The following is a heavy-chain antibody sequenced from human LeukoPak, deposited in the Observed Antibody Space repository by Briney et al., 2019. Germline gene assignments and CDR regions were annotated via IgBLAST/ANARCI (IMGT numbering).Heavy chain of an antibody. CDR1: GGSISSSSYY. J-gene: IGHJ4*02. CDR3: ARELVDFWSGYYFDY. V-gene: IGHV4-39*07. D-gene: IGHD3-3*01. Sequence: PSETLSLTCTVSGGSISSSSYYWGWIRQPPGKGLEWIGSIYYSGSTYYNPSLKSRVTISVDTSKNQFSLKLSSVTAADTAVYYCARELVDFWSGYYFDYWGQGTLVTVSS. CDR2: IYYSGST.